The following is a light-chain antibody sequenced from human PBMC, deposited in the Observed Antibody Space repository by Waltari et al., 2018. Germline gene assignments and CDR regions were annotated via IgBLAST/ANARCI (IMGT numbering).Light chain of an antibody. V-gene: IGLV2-11*01. Sequence: QSVLTQPRSVSGSPGQSVTISCTGASTDIGSYNLVSWYQQHPYKAPKRILYDVNVRTSGVPDRFSGSKSDNTASLTISGLQADDDADYYCCSYAGSFTWVFGGGTKVAVL. CDR1: STDIGSYNL. CDR3: CSYAGSFTWV. CDR2: DVN. J-gene: IGLJ2*01.